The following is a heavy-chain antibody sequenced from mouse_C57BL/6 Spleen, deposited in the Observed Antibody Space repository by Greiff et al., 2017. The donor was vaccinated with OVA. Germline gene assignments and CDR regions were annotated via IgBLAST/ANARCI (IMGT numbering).Heavy chain of an antibody. J-gene: IGHJ1*03. CDR2: IHPNSGST. D-gene: IGHD1-1*01. V-gene: IGHV1-64*01. CDR3: ARSNYGSSQGYFDV. Sequence: QVQLQQPGAELVKPGASVKLSCKASGYTFTSYWMHWVKQRPGQGLEWIGMIHPNSGSTNYNEKFKSKATLTVDKSSSTAYMQLSSLTSEDSAVYYCARSNYGSSQGYFDVWGTGTTVTVSS. CDR1: GYTFTSYW.